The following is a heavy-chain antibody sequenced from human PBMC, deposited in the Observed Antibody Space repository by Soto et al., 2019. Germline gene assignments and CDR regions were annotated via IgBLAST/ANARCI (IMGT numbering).Heavy chain of an antibody. Sequence: GGSLRLSCAASGFTFSSYAMSWVRQAPGKGLEWVSAISGSGGSPYYADSVKGRFTISRDNSKNTLYLQMNSLRAEDTAVYYCAKFNAYYDYIWGSYRPYYFDYWGQGTLVTVSS. CDR2: ISGSGGSP. CDR1: GFTFSSYA. V-gene: IGHV3-23*01. CDR3: AKFNAYYDYIWGSYRPYYFDY. D-gene: IGHD3-16*02. J-gene: IGHJ4*02.